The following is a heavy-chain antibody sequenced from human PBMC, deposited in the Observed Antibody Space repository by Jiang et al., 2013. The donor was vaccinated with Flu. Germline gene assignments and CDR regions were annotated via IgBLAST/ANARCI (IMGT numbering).Heavy chain of an antibody. Sequence: EWVAVISYDGSNKYYADSVKGRFTISRDNSKNTLYLQMNSLRAEDTAVYYCAREGSGSYYFDYWGQGTLVTVSS. J-gene: IGHJ4*02. CDR3: AREGSGSYYFDY. V-gene: IGHV3-30-3*01. D-gene: IGHD3-10*01. CDR2: ISYDGSNK.